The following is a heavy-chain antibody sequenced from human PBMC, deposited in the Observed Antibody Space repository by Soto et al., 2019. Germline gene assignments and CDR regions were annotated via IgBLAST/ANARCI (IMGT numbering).Heavy chain of an antibody. CDR2: ISGSGGST. CDR1: GFTFSSYA. D-gene: IGHD2-2*01. CDR3: ARKGYCRSTSCRKSDNWFDP. Sequence: PGGSLRLSCAASGFTFSSYAMSWVRQAPGKGLEWVSAISGSGGSTYYADSVKGRFTISRDNSKNTLYLQMNSLRAEDTAVYYCARKGYCRSTSCRKSDNWFDPWGQGTLVTVSS. V-gene: IGHV3-23*01. J-gene: IGHJ5*02.